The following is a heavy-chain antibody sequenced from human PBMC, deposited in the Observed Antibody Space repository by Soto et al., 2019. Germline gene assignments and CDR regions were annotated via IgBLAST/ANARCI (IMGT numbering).Heavy chain of an antibody. Sequence: QVQLVQSGAEVKKPGASVKVSCKASGYTFTSYYMHWVRQAPGQGLEWMGIINPSGGSTSYAQKFQGRVTMNRDTSTSTVYMELSSLRSEDTAVYYCARVSLPYSSSAGIDYWGQGTLVTVSS. CDR1: GYTFTSYY. J-gene: IGHJ4*02. D-gene: IGHD6-6*01. CDR3: ARVSLPYSSSAGIDY. V-gene: IGHV1-46*01. CDR2: INPSGGST.